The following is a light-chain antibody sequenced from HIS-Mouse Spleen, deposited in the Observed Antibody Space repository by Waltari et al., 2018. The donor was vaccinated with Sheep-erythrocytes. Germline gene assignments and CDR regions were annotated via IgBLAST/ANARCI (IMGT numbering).Light chain of an antibody. CDR2: EGS. J-gene: IGLJ3*02. CDR1: SSDVGSYNL. CDR3: CSYAGSSTPWV. Sequence: QSALTQPASVSGSPGQSITISCTGTSSDVGSYNLVSWYQQHPGKAPKLMIYEGSKRPEGVSKRFVGSKSGNTASLTISGLQAEDEADYYCCSYAGSSTPWVFGGGTKLTVL. V-gene: IGLV2-23*01.